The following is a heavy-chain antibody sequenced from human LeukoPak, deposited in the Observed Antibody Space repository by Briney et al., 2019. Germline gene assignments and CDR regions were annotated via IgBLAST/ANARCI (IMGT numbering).Heavy chain of an antibody. D-gene: IGHD6-6*01. CDR2: IKQDGSEE. V-gene: IGHV3-7*05. CDR3: ARDPYSSTWSYGVDV. J-gene: IGHJ6*02. CDR1: GFTFSSYW. Sequence: GGSLRLSCAASGFTFSSYWMSWVRQAPGKGLEWVANIKQDGSEEVYVDSVKGRFTISRDNAQNSLFLQMNTLRAEDTAVYYCARDPYSSTWSYGVDVWGQGTTVTVSS.